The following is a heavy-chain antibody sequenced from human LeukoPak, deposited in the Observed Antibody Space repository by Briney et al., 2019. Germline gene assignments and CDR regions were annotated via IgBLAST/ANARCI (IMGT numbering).Heavy chain of an antibody. CDR1: GFTFSSYA. J-gene: IGHJ4*02. D-gene: IGHD5-18*01. Sequence: GGSLRLSCAASGFTFSSYAMSWVRQAPGKGLEWVSAISGSGGSTYYADSVKGRFTISRDNSKNTLYLQMNSLRAEDTAVYYCAKPRYSYGYYWDRYFDYWGQGTLVTVSS. CDR2: ISGSGGST. CDR3: AKPRYSYGYYWDRYFDY. V-gene: IGHV3-23*01.